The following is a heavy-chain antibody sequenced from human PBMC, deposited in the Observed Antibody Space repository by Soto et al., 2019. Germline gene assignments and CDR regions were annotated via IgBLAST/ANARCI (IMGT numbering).Heavy chain of an antibody. Sequence: EVQLLESGGGLVQPGGSLRVSCAASGFSFSSYAMNWVRQAPGKGLEWVSAISASGGSTYYAAAVEGRFTISRDNSRNTLYLQMNSLRAEDTAEYYCAKGRGGRAIFGVLIIDGMDVWGQGTTVTVSS. D-gene: IGHD3-3*01. CDR1: GFSFSSYA. CDR3: AKGRGGRAIFGVLIIDGMDV. J-gene: IGHJ6*02. CDR2: ISASGGST. V-gene: IGHV3-23*01.